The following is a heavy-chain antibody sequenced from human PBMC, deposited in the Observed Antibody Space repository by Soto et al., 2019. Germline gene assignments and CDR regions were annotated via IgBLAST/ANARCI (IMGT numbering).Heavy chain of an antibody. CDR3: ARAGDYVWGSYRFDY. Sequence: SETLSLTCAVYGGSFSGYYWSWIRQPPGKGLEWIGEINHSGSTNYNPSLKSRVTISVDTSKNQFSLKLSSVTAADTAVYYCARAGDYVWGSYRFDYWGQGTLVTVSS. CDR2: INHSGST. J-gene: IGHJ4*02. D-gene: IGHD3-16*02. CDR1: GGSFSGYY. V-gene: IGHV4-34*01.